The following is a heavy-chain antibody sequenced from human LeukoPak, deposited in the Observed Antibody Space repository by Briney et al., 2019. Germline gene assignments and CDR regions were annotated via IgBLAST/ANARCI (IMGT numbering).Heavy chain of an antibody. CDR2: INPNSGGT. Sequence: ASVKVSCKASGYTFTGYYMHWVRQAPGQGLEWMGWINPNSGGTNYAQKFQGRVTMTRDTSISTAYMELSRLRSDDTAVYYCARPVWFGELLMGFDYWGQGTLVTVSS. D-gene: IGHD3-10*01. CDR3: ARPVWFGELLMGFDY. J-gene: IGHJ4*02. V-gene: IGHV1-2*02. CDR1: GYTFTGYY.